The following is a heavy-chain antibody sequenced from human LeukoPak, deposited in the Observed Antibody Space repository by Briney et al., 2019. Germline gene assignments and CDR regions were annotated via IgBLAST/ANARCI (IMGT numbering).Heavy chain of an antibody. Sequence: ASVKVSCEASGGTFSSYAISWVRQAPGQGLEWMGGIIPIFGTANYAQKFQGRVTITADESTSTAYMELSSLRSEDTAVYYCARADSSSWSGPYYYYGMDVWGQGTTVTVSS. CDR3: ARADSSSWSGPYYYYGMDV. CDR1: GGTFSSYA. D-gene: IGHD6-13*01. CDR2: IIPIFGTA. J-gene: IGHJ6*02. V-gene: IGHV1-69*13.